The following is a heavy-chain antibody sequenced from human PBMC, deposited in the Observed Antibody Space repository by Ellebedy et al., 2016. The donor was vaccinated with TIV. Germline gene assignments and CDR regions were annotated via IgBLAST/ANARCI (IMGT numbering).Heavy chain of an antibody. D-gene: IGHD2-21*02. Sequence: PGGSLRLSCAASGFTFSSHDMHWVRQVPGGGLEWVSGIGTADDSYYEDSVKGRFAISRDDAKDSLYLHMNSLRVGDTAVYYCARGAGALRGGVLYALDVWGQGTTVTVSS. CDR3: ARGAGALRGGVLYALDV. CDR1: GFTFSSHD. J-gene: IGHJ6*02. CDR2: IGTADDS. V-gene: IGHV3-13*01.